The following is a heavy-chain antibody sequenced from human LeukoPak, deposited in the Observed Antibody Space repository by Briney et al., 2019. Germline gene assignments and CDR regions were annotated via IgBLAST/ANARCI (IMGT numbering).Heavy chain of an antibody. CDR3: ARVSVSHDILTGYSLGAFDI. CDR1: GYPLSSGYY. D-gene: IGHD3-9*01. J-gene: IGHJ3*02. CDR2: IYHGGST. V-gene: IGHV4-38-2*01. Sequence: GTLSLAFAVSGYPLSSGYYWGWIRQPPGKGVEWVGTIYHGGSTYYNPSLKRRLTISLDTSKIQFSLKLMSVTATDTAVYYCARVSVSHDILTGYSLGAFDIWGQGTMVTVSS.